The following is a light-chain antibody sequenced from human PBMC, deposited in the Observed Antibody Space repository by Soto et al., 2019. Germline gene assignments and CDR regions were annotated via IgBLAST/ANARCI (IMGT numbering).Light chain of an antibody. J-gene: IGKJ4*01. CDR3: QQYNSYSLT. CDR1: QSISSW. Sequence: DIQMTQSPSTLSASVGDRVTITCRACQSISSWLAWYQQRPGKAPKLLIYKASSLESGVPSRFSGSGSGTEFTLTISSLQPDDFATYHCQQYNSYSLTFGGGTKVEIK. V-gene: IGKV1-5*03. CDR2: KAS.